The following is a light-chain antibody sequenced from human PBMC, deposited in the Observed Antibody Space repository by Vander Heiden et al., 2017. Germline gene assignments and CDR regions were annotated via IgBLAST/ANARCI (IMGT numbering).Light chain of an antibody. Sequence: DIQMTQSPSTLSASVGDRVTITCRATQSISSWLAWYQQNPGKAPKPLIYKASSSERGVPSRFRCSGTGTEFTLTISSLQPDDVATYYCQQYKSYSRGRTFGQGTKVEIK. CDR2: KAS. CDR3: QQYKSYSRGRT. V-gene: IGKV1-5*03. CDR1: QSISSW. J-gene: IGKJ1*01.